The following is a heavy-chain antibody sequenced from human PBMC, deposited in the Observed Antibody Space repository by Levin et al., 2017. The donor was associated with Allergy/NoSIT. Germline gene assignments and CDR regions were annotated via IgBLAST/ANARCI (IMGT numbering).Heavy chain of an antibody. V-gene: IGHV4-59*08. J-gene: IGHJ4*02. Sequence: SETLSLTCSVSSGSISNYHWSWIRQSPAEGLEWIGHISNSGNTNYNPSLASRVTISLDTSKSQISLRLSTVTAADTAVYYCARHVYIDGSPFDHWGQGTPVAVSS. CDR3: ARHVYIDGSPFDH. CDR1: SGSISNYH. CDR2: ISNSGNT. D-gene: IGHD3-10*01.